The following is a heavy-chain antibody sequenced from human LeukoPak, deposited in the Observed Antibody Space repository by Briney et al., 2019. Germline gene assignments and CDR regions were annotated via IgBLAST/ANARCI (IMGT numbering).Heavy chain of an antibody. Sequence: KVSCKASGYTFTGYYMHWVRQMPGKGLEGMGIIYPGDSDTRYSPSFHGQVTMSVDKSINTAYLQWSSLKASDTAVYYCARPLLRYFDTHAFDIWGQGTMVTVSS. CDR3: ARPLLRYFDTHAFDI. CDR2: IYPGDSDT. J-gene: IGHJ3*02. CDR1: GYTFTGYY. V-gene: IGHV5-51*01. D-gene: IGHD3-9*01.